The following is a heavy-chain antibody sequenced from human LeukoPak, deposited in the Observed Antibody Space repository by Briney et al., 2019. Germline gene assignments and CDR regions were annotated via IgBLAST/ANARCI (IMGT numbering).Heavy chain of an antibody. CDR3: ARDSLIAVADYAAFDY. Sequence: QSGGSLRLSCAPSGFTFSAFSMNWVRQAPGKGLEWISFISTTGSTIFYAHSVQGRFTISRDNAKNSLYLQLNSLRADDSAVYYCARDSLIAVADYAAFDYWGQGTRVTVSS. J-gene: IGHJ4*02. V-gene: IGHV3-48*04. D-gene: IGHD6-19*01. CDR1: GFTFSAFS. CDR2: ISTTGSTI.